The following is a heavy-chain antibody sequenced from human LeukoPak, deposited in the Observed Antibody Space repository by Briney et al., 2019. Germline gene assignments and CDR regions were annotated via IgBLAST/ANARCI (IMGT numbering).Heavy chain of an antibody. J-gene: IGHJ4*02. CDR3: ARDYKYAFDN. D-gene: IGHD5-24*01. CDR2: IGIDSGNT. Sequence: GSLRLSCAASGFTSSDYSMNCVRQAPVKGLEWVSYIGIDSGNTNYADSVKGRFTISGDKAKNSLFLQMNSLRVEDTAVYYCARDYKYAFDNWGQGTLVTVSS. CDR1: GFTSSDYS. V-gene: IGHV3-48*01.